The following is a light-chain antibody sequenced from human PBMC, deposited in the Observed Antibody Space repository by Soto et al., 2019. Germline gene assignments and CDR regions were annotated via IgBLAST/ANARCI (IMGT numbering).Light chain of an antibody. CDR2: GAS. CDR3: QQYGGSPRIT. Sequence: EGGLTQSTSTLSLSPGERATLSCRASERLSSVYLAWYQQRPGQPPRLLIYGASNRATGIPDRFSGSGSGTDFTLIINRLEPEDVAIYYCQQYGGSPRITFGQGTRLEIK. CDR1: ERLSSVY. V-gene: IGKV3-20*01. J-gene: IGKJ5*01.